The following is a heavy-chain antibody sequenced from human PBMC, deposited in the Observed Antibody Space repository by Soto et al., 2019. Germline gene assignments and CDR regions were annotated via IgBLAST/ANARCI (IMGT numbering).Heavy chain of an antibody. CDR2: INPNSGGT. CDR1: GYTFTGYY. J-gene: IGHJ6*02. D-gene: IGHD7-27*01. V-gene: IGHV1-2*04. CDR3: ARGDANVGIYGMDV. Sequence: SVKVSCKASGYTFTGYYMHWVRQAPGQGLEWMGWINPNSGGTNYAQKFQGWVTMTRDTSISTAYMELSRLRSDDTAVYYCARGDANVGIYGMDVWGQGTTVTVSS.